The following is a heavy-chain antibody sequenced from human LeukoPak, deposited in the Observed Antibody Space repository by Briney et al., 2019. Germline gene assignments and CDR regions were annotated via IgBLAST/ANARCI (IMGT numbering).Heavy chain of an antibody. J-gene: IGHJ4*02. V-gene: IGHV3-53*01. CDR3: ARVVITGELFFDY. Sequence: GGSLRRSCAASGFTVSSNYMSRVRQAPGKGLEWVSVIYSGGSTYYADSVKGRFTISRDNSKNTLYLQMNSLRAEDTAVYYCARVVITGELFFDYWGQGTLVTVSS. D-gene: IGHD3-22*01. CDR1: GFTVSSNY. CDR2: IYSGGST.